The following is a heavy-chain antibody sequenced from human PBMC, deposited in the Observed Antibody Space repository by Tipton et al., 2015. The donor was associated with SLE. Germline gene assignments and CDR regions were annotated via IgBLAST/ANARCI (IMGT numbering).Heavy chain of an antibody. J-gene: IGHJ5*02. CDR3: AKEAREAADQGGRWFDP. Sequence: TLSLTCTVSGASMSSYYWNWIRQSAGKGLEWVGRIYASGNTSYNPSLKSRVTMSVDTSKNQFSLNLTSMTAADTAVYYCAKEAREAADQGGRWFDPWGQGTLVTVSS. CDR1: GASMSSYY. D-gene: IGHD3-16*01. V-gene: IGHV4-4*07. CDR2: IYASGNT.